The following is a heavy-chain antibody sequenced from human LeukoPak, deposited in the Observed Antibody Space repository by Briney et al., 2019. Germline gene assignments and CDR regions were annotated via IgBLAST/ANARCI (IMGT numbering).Heavy chain of an antibody. CDR2: INHSGST. Sequence: PSETLSLTCAVSGGSISSSNWWSWVRQPPGKGLEWIGEINHSGSTNYNPSLKSRVTISVDTSKNQFSLKLSSVTAADTAVYYCARGLAVAGKLGYWGQGTLVTVSS. CDR3: ARGLAVAGKLGY. CDR1: GGSISSSNW. D-gene: IGHD6-19*01. J-gene: IGHJ4*02. V-gene: IGHV4-4*02.